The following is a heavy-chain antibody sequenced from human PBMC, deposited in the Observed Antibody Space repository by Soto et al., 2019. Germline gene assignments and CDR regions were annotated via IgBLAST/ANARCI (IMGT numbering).Heavy chain of an antibody. J-gene: IGHJ4*02. CDR3: SRRGLAAADNFDY. V-gene: IGHV4-39*01. CDR2: IYYSGST. D-gene: IGHD6-13*01. Sequence: SETLSLTCTVSGGSISSSSYYWGWIRQPPGKGLEWIGSIYYSGSTYYNPSPKSRVTISVDTSKNQFSLKLSSVTAADTAVYYCSRRGLAAADNFDYWGPGTLVTVS. CDR1: GGSISSSSYY.